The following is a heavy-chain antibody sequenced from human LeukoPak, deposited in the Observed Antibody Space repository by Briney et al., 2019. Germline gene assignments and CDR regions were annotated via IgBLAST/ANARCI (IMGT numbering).Heavy chain of an antibody. CDR1: GYTFTSYY. J-gene: IGHJ5*02. Sequence: ASVKVSCKASGYTFTSYYMHWVRQAPGQGLEWMGIINPSGGSTSYAQKFQGRVTMTRDTSTSTAYMVLRSLRSDDTAVYYCARVLGYCSGGSCYLNWFDPWGQGTLVTVSS. V-gene: IGHV1-46*01. CDR2: INPSGGST. CDR3: ARVLGYCSGGSCYLNWFDP. D-gene: IGHD2-15*01.